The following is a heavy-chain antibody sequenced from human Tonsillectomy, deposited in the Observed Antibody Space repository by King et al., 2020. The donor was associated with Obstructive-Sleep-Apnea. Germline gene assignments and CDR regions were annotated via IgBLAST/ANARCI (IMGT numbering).Heavy chain of an antibody. J-gene: IGHJ4*02. CDR2: VSWNSGGI. CDR3: AKDVIAAAGTIDY. V-gene: IGHV3-9*01. Sequence: EVQLVESGGGLVQPGRSLRLSCAASGFTFADYAMHWVRQAPGKGLEWGSVVSWNSGGIGYADSVKGGFTISRDNAKNSRYPQMNSLRAEDTALYYCAKDVIAAAGTIDYWGQGTLVTVSS. D-gene: IGHD6-13*01. CDR1: GFTFADYA.